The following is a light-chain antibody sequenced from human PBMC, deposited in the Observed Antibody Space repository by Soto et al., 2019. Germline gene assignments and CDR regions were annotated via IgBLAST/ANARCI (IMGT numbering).Light chain of an antibody. CDR3: QQYGSSGT. CDR1: QSVSSS. V-gene: IGKV3-20*01. Sequence: EIVLTQSPGTLSLSPGERATLSCRASQSVSSSLAWYQQKTGQAPRLLISGASNRATGIPDRFSGSGSGTDFTLTISRLGPEDFAVYYCQQYGSSGTFGQGTKVDTK. J-gene: IGKJ1*01. CDR2: GAS.